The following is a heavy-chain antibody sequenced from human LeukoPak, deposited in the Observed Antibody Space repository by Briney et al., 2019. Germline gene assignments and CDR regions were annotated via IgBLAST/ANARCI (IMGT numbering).Heavy chain of an antibody. Sequence: GESLKISCQGSGYTFTNYWIGWVRRIPGKALEWMGIIYPGDSDTRYSPSFQGQVTISADKSISTAYLQWSSLKASDTAMYYCARPGTRGVLDAFDIWGQGTVVTVSS. V-gene: IGHV5-51*01. J-gene: IGHJ3*02. CDR3: ARPGTRGVLDAFDI. CDR2: IYPGDSDT. D-gene: IGHD3-10*01. CDR1: GYTFTNYW.